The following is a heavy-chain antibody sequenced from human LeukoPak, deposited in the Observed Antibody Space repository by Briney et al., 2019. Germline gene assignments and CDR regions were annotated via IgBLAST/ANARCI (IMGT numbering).Heavy chain of an antibody. J-gene: IGHJ3*02. CDR1: GGTFSSYA. Sequence: SVKVSCKSSGGTFSSYAISWVRQAPGQGLEWMGGIIPILGTANYAQKFQGRVTITADESTSTAYMELSSLRSEDTAVYYCARAMVRGVRWGAFDIWGQGTMVTVSS. CDR3: ARAMVRGVRWGAFDI. CDR2: IIPILGTA. V-gene: IGHV1-69*01. D-gene: IGHD3-10*01.